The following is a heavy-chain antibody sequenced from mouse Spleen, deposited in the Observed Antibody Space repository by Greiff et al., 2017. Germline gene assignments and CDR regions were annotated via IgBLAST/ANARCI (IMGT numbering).Heavy chain of an antibody. J-gene: IGHJ2*01. CDR2: IYPRSGNT. D-gene: IGHD1-1*02. V-gene: IGHV1-81*01. Sequence: QVQLQQSGAELARPGASVKLSCKASGYTFTSYGISWVKQRTGQGLEWIGEIYPRSGNTYYNEKFKGKATLTADKSSSTAYMELRSLTSEDSAVYFCAREGGGNYVLDYWGQGTTLTVSS. CDR1: GYTFTSYG. CDR3: AREGGGNYVLDY.